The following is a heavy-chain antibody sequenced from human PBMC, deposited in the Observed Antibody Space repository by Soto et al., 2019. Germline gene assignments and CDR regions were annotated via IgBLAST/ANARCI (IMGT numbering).Heavy chain of an antibody. CDR2: IYPGDSDT. CDR1: VYTFTNYW. CDR3: AAPIFYYGMDV. D-gene: IGHD3-10*01. V-gene: IGHV5-51*01. Sequence: PGEYLKISCKGSVYTFTNYWIGWVRQMPGKGLEWMGIIYPGDSDTKYNPSFQGQVTISADKSITTTYLQWSSLKASDTAIYYCAAPIFYYGMDVWGQGTTVTVSS. J-gene: IGHJ6*02.